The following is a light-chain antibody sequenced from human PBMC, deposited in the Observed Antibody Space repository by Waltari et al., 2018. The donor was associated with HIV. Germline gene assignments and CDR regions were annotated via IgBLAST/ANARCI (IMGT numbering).Light chain of an antibody. CDR2: AAS. J-gene: IGKJ1*01. CDR3: QQSYSTPRT. CDR1: QSISSY. Sequence: DIQMTQSPSSLSASVGDRVTITCRASQSISSYLNWYQHKQGKAPKLLIYAASSLQSGVPSRFSGSGSGTDFTLTISSLQPEDFATYYCQQSYSTPRTFGQGTKVEIK. V-gene: IGKV1-39*01.